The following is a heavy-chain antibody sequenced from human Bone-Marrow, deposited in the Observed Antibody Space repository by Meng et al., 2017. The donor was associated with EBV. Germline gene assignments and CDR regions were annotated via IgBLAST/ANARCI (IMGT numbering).Heavy chain of an antibody. CDR3: VCGVTKLAEYFQN. D-gene: IGHD2-21*01. CDR1: GFTLRDYY. Sequence: QVQLVHAGGGLVKPGGSLRGTCAVSGFTLRDYYISWIRQAPGKGLEWVSYMSGSGNTISYVDSVKGRFIISADNSRNLFYLQMNSLSVEDTAIYYCVCGVTKLAEYFQNWGQGTLVTVDS. J-gene: IGHJ1*01. CDR2: MSGSGNTI. V-gene: IGHV3-11*04.